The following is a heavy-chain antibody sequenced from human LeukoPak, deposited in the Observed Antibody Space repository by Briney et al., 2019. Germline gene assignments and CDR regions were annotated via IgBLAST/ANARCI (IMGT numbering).Heavy chain of an antibody. CDR2: IHNSGGT. D-gene: IGHD3-10*01. CDR1: GASISSGSSY. V-gene: IGHV4-61*02. CDR3: ARNGYGSGSSW. Sequence: SETLSLTCTVSGASISSGSSYWSWIRQPAGEGLEWIGRIHNSGGTIYNPSLNSRVTISVDTSKNQVSLKLTSVTAADTAVYYCARNGYGSGSSWWGQGTLVTVSS. J-gene: IGHJ4*02.